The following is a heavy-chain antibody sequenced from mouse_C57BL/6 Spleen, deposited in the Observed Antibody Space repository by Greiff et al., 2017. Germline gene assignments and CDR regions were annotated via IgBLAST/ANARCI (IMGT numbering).Heavy chain of an antibody. J-gene: IGHJ2*01. D-gene: IGHD6-1*01. CDR3: VGQSCHGYFDY. V-gene: IGHV10-1*01. CDR1: GFSFNTYA. CDR2: IRSKSNNNAT. Sequence: EVMLVESGGGLVQPKGSLKLSCAASGFSFNTYAMNWVRQAPGKGLEWVARIRSKSNNNATYYAVSGKDRFTISRDDTETMLYLNMNNSKTEDTAMYYCVGQSCHGYFDYWGQGTTLTVSS.